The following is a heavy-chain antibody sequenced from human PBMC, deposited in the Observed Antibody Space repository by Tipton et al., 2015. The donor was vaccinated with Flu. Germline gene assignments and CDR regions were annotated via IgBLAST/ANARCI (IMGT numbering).Heavy chain of an antibody. J-gene: IGHJ6*02. CDR3: ARVGWNYGGGRDV. Sequence: TLSLTCAVSGGSFSGYYWSWIRQPPGQGLEWIGEINHSGSTNYNPPLKSRVTISVDTSKNQFSLKLSSVTAAATAVYYCARVGWNYGGGRDVWGQGTTVTVSS. V-gene: IGHV4-34*01. D-gene: IGHD1-7*01. CDR1: GGSFSGYY. CDR2: INHSGST.